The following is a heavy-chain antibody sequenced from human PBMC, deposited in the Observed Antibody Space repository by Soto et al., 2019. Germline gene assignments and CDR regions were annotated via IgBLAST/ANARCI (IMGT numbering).Heavy chain of an antibody. Sequence: PGGSLRLSCAASGFTFSNYAMSWVRQAPGKGLEWVSGITGSGGNTFYADSVKGRFTISRDNSENTLYLQMSSLRPDDTALYYCAKERSTFSAKGKFDPWGQGTLVTVSS. CDR3: AKERSTFSAKGKFDP. CDR1: GFTFSNYA. J-gene: IGHJ5*02. D-gene: IGHD2-2*01. CDR2: ITGSGGNT. V-gene: IGHV3-23*01.